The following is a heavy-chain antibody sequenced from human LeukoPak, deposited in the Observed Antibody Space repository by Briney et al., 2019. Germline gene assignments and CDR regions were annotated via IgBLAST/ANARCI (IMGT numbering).Heavy chain of an antibody. CDR3: ARGGCSSGGSCYSYCYYYYMDV. CDR1: GFTFSSYS. CDR2: ISSSSTI. Sequence: GGSLRLSCAASGFTFSSYSMNWVRQAPGKGLEWVSYISSSSTIYYADSVKGRFTISRDNAKNSLYLQLNSLRAEDTAVYYCARGGCSSGGSCYSYCYYYYMDVWGKGTTVTVSS. J-gene: IGHJ6*03. D-gene: IGHD2-15*01. V-gene: IGHV3-48*04.